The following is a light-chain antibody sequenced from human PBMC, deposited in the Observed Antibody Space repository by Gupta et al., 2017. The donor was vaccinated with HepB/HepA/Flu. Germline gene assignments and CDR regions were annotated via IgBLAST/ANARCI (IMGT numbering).Light chain of an antibody. CDR1: QSISSW. Sequence: DIQMTQSPSTLSASVGDRVTITCRATQSISSWFAWYQQKPGKAPKVLIYKASNLESGVPSRFSGSGSGTEFTLTISSLQPDDFATYYCQQYNEYSWTFGQGTKVEI. J-gene: IGKJ1*01. CDR2: KAS. V-gene: IGKV1-5*03. CDR3: QQYNEYSWT.